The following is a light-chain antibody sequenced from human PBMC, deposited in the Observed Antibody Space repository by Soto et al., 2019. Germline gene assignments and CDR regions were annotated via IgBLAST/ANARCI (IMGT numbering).Light chain of an antibody. J-gene: IGKJ5*01. CDR1: QSISSY. CDR2: DAS. Sequence: EVVLTQSPATLSLSPGERATLSCMASQSISSYLAWYQQKPGQAPRLLIYDASKRATGIPARYSGSGSGTDFTLTISSLEPEDFAVYYCQQRSNWPITCGQGTRLEIK. CDR3: QQRSNWPIT. V-gene: IGKV3-11*01.